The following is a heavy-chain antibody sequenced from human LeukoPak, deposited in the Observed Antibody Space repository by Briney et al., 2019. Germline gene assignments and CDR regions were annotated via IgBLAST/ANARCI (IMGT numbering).Heavy chain of an antibody. CDR1: GFTFSGSA. D-gene: IGHD3-22*01. Sequence: PGGSLGLSCAASGFTFSGSAMHWVRQASGKGLEWVGRIRSKANSYATAYAASVKGRFTISRDDSKNTAYLQMNSLKTEDTAVYYCTRHSPSYYYDSSGYYRIAEYFQHWGQGTLVTVSS. J-gene: IGHJ1*01. CDR2: IRSKANSYAT. CDR3: TRHSPSYYYDSSGYYRIAEYFQH. V-gene: IGHV3-73*01.